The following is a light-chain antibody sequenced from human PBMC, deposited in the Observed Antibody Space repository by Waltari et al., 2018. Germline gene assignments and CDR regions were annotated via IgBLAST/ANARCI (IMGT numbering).Light chain of an antibody. J-gene: IGKJ1*01. CDR1: QSVRGN. CDR2: GAF. CDR3: QQYNYWPRT. Sequence: ETVMTQSPDTLSVSPGESATLSCRASQSVRGNLAWYQQKPGQAPRLLIYGAFTRASGTPARFSGSGSGTEFTLTISSLQSEDLAVYYCQQYNYWPRTFGQGTKVEIK. V-gene: IGKV3D-15*01.